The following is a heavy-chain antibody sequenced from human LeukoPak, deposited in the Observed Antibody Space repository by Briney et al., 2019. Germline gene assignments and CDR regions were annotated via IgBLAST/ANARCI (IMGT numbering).Heavy chain of an antibody. Sequence: PGGSLRLSCAASGFTFSSYEMNWVRQAPGKGLEWVSYISSSSSTIYYADSVKGRFTISRDNSKNILYLQMNSLRVEDTAVYYCAKDRNQYFDPNFDYWGQGTLVTVSS. CDR3: AKDRNQYFDPNFDY. CDR2: ISSSSSTI. CDR1: GFTFSSYE. J-gene: IGHJ4*02. D-gene: IGHD3-9*01. V-gene: IGHV3-48*03.